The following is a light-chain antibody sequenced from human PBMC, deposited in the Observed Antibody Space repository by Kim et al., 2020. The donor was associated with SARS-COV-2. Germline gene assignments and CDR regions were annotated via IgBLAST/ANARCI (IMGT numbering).Light chain of an antibody. CDR1: KRGDRY. CDR3: QAWDSSTVV. Sequence: VSQGQAARITGSEGKRGDRYARWYQQEPGLFPGLVLDEDSKRASGVPERFSGSNAGNKATLTISGTQAMDEADYYCQAWDSSTVVFGGGTQLTVL. CDR2: EDS. V-gene: IGLV3-1*01. J-gene: IGLJ2*01.